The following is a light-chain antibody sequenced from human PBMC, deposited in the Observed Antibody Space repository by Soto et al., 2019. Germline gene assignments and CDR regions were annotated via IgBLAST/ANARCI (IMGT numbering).Light chain of an antibody. CDR1: QSLSINS. CDR3: QQYASSPLLT. CDR2: ATS. V-gene: IGKV3-20*01. Sequence: EIVLTQSPGTLSLSPGESATLTCKTSQSLSINSLAWYQQKPGRAPRLLIFATSSRATGIPDRFSGSGSGTDFTLSISRLEPEDFAVYYCQQYASSPLLTFGGGTKVDIK. J-gene: IGKJ4*01.